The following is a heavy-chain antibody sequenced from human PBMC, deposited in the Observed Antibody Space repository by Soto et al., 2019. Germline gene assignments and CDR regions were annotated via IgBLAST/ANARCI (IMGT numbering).Heavy chain of an antibody. V-gene: IGHV1-3*01. D-gene: IGHD2-2*01. CDR1: GYTFTSYA. J-gene: IGHJ5*02. Sequence: GASVKVSCKASGYTFTSYAIHWVRQAPGQRLEWMGWINAGNGVTKYSQRFQGRVTITRDTSASTAYMELSSLRSEDTAVYYCARELVPAAYNWFDPWGQGTLVTVSS. CDR2: INAGNGVT. CDR3: ARELVPAAYNWFDP.